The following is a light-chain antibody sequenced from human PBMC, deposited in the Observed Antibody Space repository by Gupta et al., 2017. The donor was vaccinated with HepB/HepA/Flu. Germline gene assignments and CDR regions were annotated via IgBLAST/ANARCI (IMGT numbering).Light chain of an antibody. CDR3: QHHYVSPFS. CDR2: WAS. CDR1: QSVLYSTNKRNY. V-gene: IGKV4-1*01. Sequence: DIVMTQSPDSLAVSLGETANVNCKSSQSVLYSTNKRNYIAWYQKKPGQPPKLLFSWASTRHSGVPDRFVAGGSGTDFTLTINSLQADDVAVYYCQHHYVSPFSFGPGTKVEIK. J-gene: IGKJ3*01.